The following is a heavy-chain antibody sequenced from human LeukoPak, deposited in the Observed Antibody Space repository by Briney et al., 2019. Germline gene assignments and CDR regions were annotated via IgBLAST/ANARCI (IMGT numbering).Heavy chain of an antibody. Sequence: GGSLRLSCAASGFTFSSYWMSWVRQAPGKGLEWVANIKQDGSEKYYVDSVKGRFTISRDNAKNSLYLQMNSLRAEDTAVYYCASLALAASPMGAFDIWGQGTMVTVSS. CDR2: IKQDGSEK. D-gene: IGHD2-15*01. CDR1: GFTFSSYW. CDR3: ASLALAASPMGAFDI. V-gene: IGHV3-7*01. J-gene: IGHJ3*02.